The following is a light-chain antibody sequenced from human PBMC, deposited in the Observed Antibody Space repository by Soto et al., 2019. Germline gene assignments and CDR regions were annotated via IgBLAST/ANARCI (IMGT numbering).Light chain of an antibody. Sequence: QSVLTQPPSVSGAPGQRVTISCTGSSSNIGAHYDVHWYQQLPGTAPKLLIYDNNNRPSGVPDRFSGSKSGTSASLAITGLQAEDEAEYYCQSYDSSLRAYVFGSGTKVTVL. V-gene: IGLV1-40*01. CDR3: QSYDSSLRAYV. J-gene: IGLJ1*01. CDR2: DNN. CDR1: SSNIGAHYD.